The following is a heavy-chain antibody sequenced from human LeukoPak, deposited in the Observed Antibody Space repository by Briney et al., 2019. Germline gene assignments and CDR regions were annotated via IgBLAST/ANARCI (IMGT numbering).Heavy chain of an antibody. Sequence: SQTLSLTCTVSGGSISSGSYYWSWIRQPAGKGLEWIGRIYTSGSTNYHPSLKSRVTISVDTSKTQFSLKLSSVTAADTAVYYCARSFMNYYDSSGYYWRIYYFDYWGQGTLVTVSS. J-gene: IGHJ4*02. CDR1: GGSISSGSYY. CDR2: IYTSGST. V-gene: IGHV4-61*02. CDR3: ARSFMNYYDSSGYYWRIYYFDY. D-gene: IGHD3-22*01.